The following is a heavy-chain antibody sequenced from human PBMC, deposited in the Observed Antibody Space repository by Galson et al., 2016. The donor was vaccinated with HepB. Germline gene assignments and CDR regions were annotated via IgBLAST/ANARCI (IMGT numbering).Heavy chain of an antibody. J-gene: IGHJ6*02. CDR1: GFTVNDHA. Sequence: SLRLSCAGSGFTVNDHAMHWVRQAPGKGLEWVSGINWNSDRIGYAESVKGRFTISRDNAKKSLYLQVNGLRDEDTALYYCTKDIRAGGADVWGQGTTVTFSS. CDR2: INWNSDRI. CDR3: TKDIRAGGADV. V-gene: IGHV3-9*01. D-gene: IGHD2-21*01.